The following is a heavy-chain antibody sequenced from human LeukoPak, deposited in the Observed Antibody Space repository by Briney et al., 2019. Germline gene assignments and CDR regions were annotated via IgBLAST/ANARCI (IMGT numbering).Heavy chain of an antibody. CDR3: AKDRRVRMDTALVLNY. CDR1: GFTFSSYG. D-gene: IGHD5-18*01. V-gene: IGHV3-30*18. CDR2: ISYDGSNK. J-gene: IGHJ4*02. Sequence: SGGSLRLSCAASGFTFSSYGMHWVRQAPGKGLEWVAVISYDGSNKYYADSVKGRFTISRDNSKNTLYLQMNSLRAEDTAVYYCAKDRRVRMDTALVLNYWGQGTLVTVSS.